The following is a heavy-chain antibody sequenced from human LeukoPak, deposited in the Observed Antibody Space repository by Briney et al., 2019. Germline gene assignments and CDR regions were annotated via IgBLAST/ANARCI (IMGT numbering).Heavy chain of an antibody. V-gene: IGHV4-4*07. D-gene: IGHD7-27*01. CDR3: ARGYNWGSPTRNFYYLDV. J-gene: IGHJ6*03. CDR2: IYTSGST. CDR1: GGSISSYY. Sequence: PSETLSLTCTVYGGSISSYYWSWIRQPAGKGLEWIGRIYTSGSTNYNPSLKSRVTMSVDTSKNQFSLKLRSVTAADTAVYYCARGYNWGSPTRNFYYLDVWGKGTTVTVSS.